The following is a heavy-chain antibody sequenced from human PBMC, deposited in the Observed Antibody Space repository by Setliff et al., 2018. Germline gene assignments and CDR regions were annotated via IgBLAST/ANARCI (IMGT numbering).Heavy chain of an antibody. CDR3: ARASKGGYDNNWFDP. Sequence: ASVKVSCKASGYTFSSHYIHWVRQAPGQGLEWMGIINPSGGTKSYAPKFQGRVSMTRDTSTSTVYMQLSSLRSENTAVYYCARASKGGYDNNWFDPWGQVTLVTVSS. CDR2: INPSGGTK. V-gene: IGHV1-46*01. D-gene: IGHD5-12*01. CDR1: GYTFSSHY. J-gene: IGHJ5*02.